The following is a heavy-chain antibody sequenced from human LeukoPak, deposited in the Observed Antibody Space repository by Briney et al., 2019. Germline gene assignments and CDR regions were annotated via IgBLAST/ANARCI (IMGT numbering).Heavy chain of an antibody. CDR3: AGGGGAFDI. V-gene: IGHV6-1*01. Sequence: SQTLSLTCAISGDSVSSNSAGWNWIRQSPSRGLEWLGRTYYRSKWYNDYAVSVKSRITINPDTSKNQFSLQLNSVAPEDTAVYFCAGGGGAFDIWGQGTMVTVS. J-gene: IGHJ3*02. CDR1: GDSVSSNSAG. D-gene: IGHD2-15*01. CDR2: TYYRSKWYN.